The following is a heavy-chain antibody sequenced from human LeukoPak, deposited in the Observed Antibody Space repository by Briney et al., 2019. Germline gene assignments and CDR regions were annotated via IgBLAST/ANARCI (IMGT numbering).Heavy chain of an antibody. CDR3: ARTGGGGGFDY. J-gene: IGHJ4*02. D-gene: IGHD1-26*01. CDR1: GFTFSSYW. V-gene: IGHV3-74*01. CDR2: INSDGSST. Sequence: GGSLRLSCAASGFTFSSYWMHWVRQAPGKGLVWVSRINSDGSSTSYADSVKGRFTISRDNAKNTLYLQMNSLRAEDTAVYYCARTGGGGGFDYWGQGTLVTVSS.